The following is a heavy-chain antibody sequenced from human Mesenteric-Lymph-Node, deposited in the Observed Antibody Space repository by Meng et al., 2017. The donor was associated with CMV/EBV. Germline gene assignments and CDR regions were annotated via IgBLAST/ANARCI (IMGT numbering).Heavy chain of an antibody. CDR3: AKGFSSGWYSSDY. V-gene: IGHV3-23*01. CDR2: IRGSGDST. CDR1: GFTFSSYA. Sequence: CATSGFTFSSYAMNWVRQAPGKGLKWISTIRGSGDSTTYADSVKGRFTISRDNYKNILYLQMNSLRAEDTAIYYCAKGFSSGWYSSDYWGQGTLVTVSS. J-gene: IGHJ4*02. D-gene: IGHD6-19*01.